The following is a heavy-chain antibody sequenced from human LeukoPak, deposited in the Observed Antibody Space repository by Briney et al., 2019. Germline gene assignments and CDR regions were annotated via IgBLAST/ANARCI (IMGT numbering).Heavy chain of an antibody. CDR3: ASGSAGFDY. V-gene: IGHV4-34*01. CDR1: GGSFSGYY. CDR2: INHSGST. Sequence: ASETLSLTCAVYGGSFSGYYWSWIRQPPGKGLEWIGEINHSGSTNYNPSLKSRVTTSVDTSKNQFSLKLSSVTAADTAVYYCASGSAGFDYWGQGTLVTVSS. D-gene: IGHD3-10*01. J-gene: IGHJ4*02.